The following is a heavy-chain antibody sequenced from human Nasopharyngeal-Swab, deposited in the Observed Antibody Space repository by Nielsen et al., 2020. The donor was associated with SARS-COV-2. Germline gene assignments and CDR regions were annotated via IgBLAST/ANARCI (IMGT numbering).Heavy chain of an antibody. V-gene: IGHV3-33*01. J-gene: IGHJ2*01. CDR3: ARGQESYSSSWLNWYFDL. CDR2: IWYDGSNK. CDR1: GFTSSSYG. D-gene: IGHD6-13*01. Sequence: GGSLRLSWAASGFTSSSYGMHGVREAPGKGLEWVAVIWYDGSNKYYADSVKGRFTISRDNSKNTLYLQMNSLRAEDTAVYYCARGQESYSSSWLNWYFDLWGRGTLVTVSS.